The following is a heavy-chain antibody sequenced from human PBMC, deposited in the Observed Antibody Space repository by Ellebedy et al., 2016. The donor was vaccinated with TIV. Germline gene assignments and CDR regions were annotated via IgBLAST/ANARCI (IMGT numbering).Heavy chain of an antibody. V-gene: IGHV1-2*02. D-gene: IGHD3-22*01. CDR3: GDYYDSRNLDY. J-gene: IGHJ4*02. CDR1: GYTFTGYY. Sequence: ASVTVSCKASGYTFTGYYMHWVRQAPGQGLEWMGWINANSGGTNYAQKFQGRVTMTRDTSISTAYMELSSLRSEDTAVCARGDYYDSRNLDYWGQGTLVTVSS. CDR2: INANSGGT.